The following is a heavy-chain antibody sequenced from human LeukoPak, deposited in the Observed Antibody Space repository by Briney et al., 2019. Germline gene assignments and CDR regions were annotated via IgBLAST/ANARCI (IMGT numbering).Heavy chain of an antibody. V-gene: IGHV1-8*01. J-gene: IGHJ6*03. Sequence: ASVKVSYRASGYTFTSYDINWVRQATGQGLEWMGWMNPNSGNTGYAQKFQGRVTMTRNTSISTAYMELSSLRSEHTAVYYCARRVSSSWSSYYYYYYMDVWGKGTTVTVSS. D-gene: IGHD6-13*01. CDR1: GYTFTSYD. CDR3: ARRVSSSWSSYYYYYYMDV. CDR2: MNPNSGNT.